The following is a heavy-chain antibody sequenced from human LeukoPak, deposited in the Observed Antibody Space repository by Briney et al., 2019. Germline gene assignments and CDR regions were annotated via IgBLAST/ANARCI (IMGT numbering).Heavy chain of an antibody. J-gene: IGHJ4*02. Sequence: GGSLRLSCAASGFAFNTYSMNWVRQAPGKGLEWVSYIRSDSTIINYAESVKGRFTISRDNDKNTLYVQMNSLRAEDTAVYFCARVQAGKWDFDFWGQGTLVTVSS. CDR3: ARVQAGKWDFDF. D-gene: IGHD2-8*01. V-gene: IGHV3-48*01. CDR2: IRSDSTII. CDR1: GFAFNTYS.